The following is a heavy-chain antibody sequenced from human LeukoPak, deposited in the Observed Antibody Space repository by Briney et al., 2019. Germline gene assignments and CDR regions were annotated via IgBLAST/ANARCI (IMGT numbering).Heavy chain of an antibody. CDR3: ARVGYSNSYDY. V-gene: IGHV4-59*01. CDR1: GGSISSYY. CDR2: IYYSGNT. Sequence: SETLSLTCTVSGGSISSYYWTWIRQPPGKGLEWIGYIYYSGNTNYNPSLKSRVTISVDTSKNQFSLKLSSVTPADTAVYYCARVGYSNSYDYWGQGTLVTVSS. D-gene: IGHD4-11*01. J-gene: IGHJ4*02.